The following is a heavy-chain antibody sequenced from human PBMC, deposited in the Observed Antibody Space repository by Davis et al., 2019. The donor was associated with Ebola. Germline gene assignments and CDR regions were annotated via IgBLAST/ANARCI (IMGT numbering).Heavy chain of an antibody. CDR2: IKSKIDGGTT. J-gene: IGHJ4*02. V-gene: IGHV3-15*06. CDR3: TRGSGTYD. D-gene: IGHD1-26*01. Sequence: GGSLRLSCEASGFTFTSAWMSWVRQAPGKGLEWVGRIKSKIDGGTTHYAARVKGRFSISRDDSKNTLYLQMNRLKTEDTALYYCTRGSGTYDWGQGTLVTVSS. CDR1: GFTFTSAW.